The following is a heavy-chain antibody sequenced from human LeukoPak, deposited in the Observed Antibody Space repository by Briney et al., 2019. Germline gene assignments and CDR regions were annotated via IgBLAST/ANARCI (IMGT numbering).Heavy chain of an antibody. CDR1: GFTFSIYA. CDR2: ISYDGSNK. Sequence: GGSLRLSCAASGFTFSIYAMTWVRQAPGKGLEWVAVISYDGSNKYFADSVKGRFTISRDNSKNTLYLQMNSLRAEDTAVYYCARGVVAGGYYYGMDVWGQGTTVTVSS. V-gene: IGHV3-30-3*01. D-gene: IGHD2-15*01. J-gene: IGHJ6*02. CDR3: ARGVVAGGYYYGMDV.